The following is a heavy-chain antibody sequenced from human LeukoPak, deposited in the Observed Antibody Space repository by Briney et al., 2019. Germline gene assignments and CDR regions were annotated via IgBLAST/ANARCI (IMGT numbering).Heavy chain of an antibody. J-gene: IGHJ4*02. V-gene: IGHV3-48*01. Sequence: GGSLRLSCAASGFSFSSYSMNWVRQAPGKGLEWLSNISRGSTTIYYADSVKGRFTISRDNAKNSLYLQMNSLRAEDTAVYYCARDSYSSSRNDYWGQGTLVTVSS. D-gene: IGHD6-13*01. CDR2: ISRGSTTI. CDR1: GFSFSSYS. CDR3: ARDSYSSSRNDY.